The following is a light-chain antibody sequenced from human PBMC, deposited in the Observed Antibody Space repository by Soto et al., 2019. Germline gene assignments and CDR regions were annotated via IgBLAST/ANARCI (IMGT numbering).Light chain of an antibody. Sequence: EIVLAQSPGTLSLSPGERATLSCRASQSVTNSFLAWYQQKPGQAPRLLIYGASRRATGIPDRFTGSGSGTDFTLTISRLEPEDFAVYYCQLYGTSPKTFGQGTKVEI. V-gene: IGKV3-20*01. J-gene: IGKJ1*01. CDR2: GAS. CDR3: QLYGTSPKT. CDR1: QSVTNSF.